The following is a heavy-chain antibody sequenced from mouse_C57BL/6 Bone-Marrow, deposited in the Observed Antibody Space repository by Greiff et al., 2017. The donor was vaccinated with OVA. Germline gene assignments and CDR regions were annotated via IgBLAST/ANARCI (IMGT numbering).Heavy chain of an antibody. CDR1: GFNIKDDY. V-gene: IGHV14-4*01. CDR2: IDPENGDT. CDR3: TTSHWYFDV. Sequence: EVQLQQSGAELVRPGASVKLSCTASGFNIKDDYMHWVKQRPEQGLEWIGWIDPENGDTEYASKFQGKATITADTSSTTAYLQLSSLTSEDTAVYYCTTSHWYFDVWAQGPRSPSPQ. J-gene: IGHJ1*03.